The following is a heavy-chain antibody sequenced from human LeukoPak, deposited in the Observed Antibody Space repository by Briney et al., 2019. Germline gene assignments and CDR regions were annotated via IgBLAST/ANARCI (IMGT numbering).Heavy chain of an antibody. V-gene: IGHV3-30*18. D-gene: IGHD6-13*01. CDR1: GFTFISYG. J-gene: IGHJ3*02. CDR3: AKDRSSSWRQHDAFDI. Sequence: GGSLRLSCAASGFTFISYGMHWVRQAPGKGLEWVAVISYDGSNKYYADSVKGRFTISRDNSKNTLYLQMNSLRAEDTAVYYCAKDRSSSWRQHDAFDIWGQGTMVTVSS. CDR2: ISYDGSNK.